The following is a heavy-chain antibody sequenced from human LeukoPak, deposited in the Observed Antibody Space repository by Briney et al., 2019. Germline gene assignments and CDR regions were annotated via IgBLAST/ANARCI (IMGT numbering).Heavy chain of an antibody. CDR3: GRVIAGAIDY. Sequence: GGSLRVSCVASRLTFSGHSMTWVRQAPGKGLEWVAHINLDGSERFYVDFVKRRFTISRDNADNSMYLQMNSLRAEDTAVYYCGRVIAGAIDYWGQGTLVTVSS. CDR1: RLTFSGHS. V-gene: IGHV3-7*01. J-gene: IGHJ4*02. D-gene: IGHD6-13*01. CDR2: INLDGSER.